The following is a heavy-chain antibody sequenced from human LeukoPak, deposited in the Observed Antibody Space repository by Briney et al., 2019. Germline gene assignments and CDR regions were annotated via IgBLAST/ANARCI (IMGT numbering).Heavy chain of an antibody. Sequence: GGSLRLSCAACGFTFSSYAMSWVRQAPGKGLEWVSAISGSGGSTYYADSVKGRFTISRDNSKNTLYLQMNSLRAEDTAVYYCAKDQSIFGLVTRYYFDYWGQGTLVTVSS. V-gene: IGHV3-23*01. CDR3: AKDQSIFGLVTRYYFDY. D-gene: IGHD3-3*01. J-gene: IGHJ4*02. CDR1: GFTFSSYA. CDR2: ISGSGGST.